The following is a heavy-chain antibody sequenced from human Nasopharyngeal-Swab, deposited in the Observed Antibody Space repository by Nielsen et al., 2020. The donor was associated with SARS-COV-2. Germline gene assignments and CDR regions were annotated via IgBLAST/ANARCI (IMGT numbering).Heavy chain of an antibody. D-gene: IGHD6-19*01. Sequence: SLKISCAASGFTFDDYAMHWVRQAPGKGLEWVSGISWNSGSIGYADSVKGRFTISRDNAKNSLYLQVNSLRAEDTALYYCAHLPYSSGWYYYYGMDVWGQGTTVTVSS. J-gene: IGHJ6*02. CDR2: ISWNSGSI. CDR3: AHLPYSSGWYYYYGMDV. V-gene: IGHV3-9*01. CDR1: GFTFDDYA.